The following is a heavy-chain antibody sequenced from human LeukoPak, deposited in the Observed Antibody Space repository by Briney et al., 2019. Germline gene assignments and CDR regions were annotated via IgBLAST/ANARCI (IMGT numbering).Heavy chain of an antibody. V-gene: IGHV5-51*01. Sequence: GESLKISCKGSGSSFINYWIGWVRQMPGKGLEWMGIIYPGDSDTRYSPFFHGLVTISADKSISTAYLQWSSLKTSDTAMYYCARMIGLGEVSPYFDYWGQGSLVTVSS. D-gene: IGHD3-16*02. J-gene: IGHJ4*02. CDR2: IYPGDSDT. CDR1: GSSFINYW. CDR3: ARMIGLGEVSPYFDY.